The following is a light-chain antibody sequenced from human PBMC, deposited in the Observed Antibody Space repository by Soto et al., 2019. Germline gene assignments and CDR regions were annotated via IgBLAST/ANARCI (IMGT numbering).Light chain of an antibody. CDR1: SSNIGNNY. Sequence: QSVMTQPPSVSAAPGQTVTISCSGSSSNIGNNYVSWYQQLPETAPTLLIYENNKRPPGIPDRFSGSKSGTSATLGITGLQTGDEADYYCGTWDISLSLWVFGGGTKLTVL. J-gene: IGLJ3*02. CDR2: ENN. V-gene: IGLV1-51*02. CDR3: GTWDISLSLWV.